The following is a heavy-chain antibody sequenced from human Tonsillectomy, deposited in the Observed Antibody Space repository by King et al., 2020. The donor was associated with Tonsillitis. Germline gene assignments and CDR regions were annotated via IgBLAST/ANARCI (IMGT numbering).Heavy chain of an antibody. CDR3: AKDGHSSGWYYFDY. V-gene: IGHV3-23*04. CDR1: GFTFSSYA. J-gene: IGHJ4*02. CDR2: ISNSGGNT. Sequence: VQLVESGGGLVQPGGPLRLSCAASGFTFSSYAMSWVRQAPGKGLEWVSGISNSGGNTYYADSVKGRFTISRDNSKNTLYLQMNSLRAGETAAYYCAKDGHSSGWYYFDYWGQGTLVTVSS. D-gene: IGHD6-19*01.